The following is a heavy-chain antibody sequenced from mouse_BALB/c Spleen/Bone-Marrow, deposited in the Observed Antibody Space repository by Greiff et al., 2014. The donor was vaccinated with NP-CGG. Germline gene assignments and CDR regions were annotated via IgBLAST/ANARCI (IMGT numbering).Heavy chain of an antibody. D-gene: IGHD2-4*01. J-gene: IGHJ3*01. CDR2: IDPANGNT. CDR1: GFNIKDTY. V-gene: IGHV14-3*02. Sequence: EVKLMESGAELVKPGASVKLSCTASGFNIKDTYMHWVKQRPEQGQEWIGRIDPANGNTKYDPKFQGKATITADTSSNTAYLQLSSLTSEDTAVYYCAVYDYEGFAYWGQGTLVTVSA. CDR3: AVYDYEGFAY.